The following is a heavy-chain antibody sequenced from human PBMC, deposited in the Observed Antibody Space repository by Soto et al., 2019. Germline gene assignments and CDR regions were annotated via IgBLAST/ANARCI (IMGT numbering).Heavy chain of an antibody. D-gene: IGHD1-26*01. J-gene: IGHJ4*02. CDR2: ISGSGGST. Sequence: EVQLLESGGGLVQPGGSLRLSCAASGFTFSSYAMSWVRQATGKGLEWVSAISGSGGSTYYADSVKGRFTISRDNSKNTLYLQMNGLRAEDTAVYYCEKGSRWELRNPLWYWGQGTLVTVSS. V-gene: IGHV3-23*01. CDR1: GFTFSSYA. CDR3: EKGSRWELRNPLWY.